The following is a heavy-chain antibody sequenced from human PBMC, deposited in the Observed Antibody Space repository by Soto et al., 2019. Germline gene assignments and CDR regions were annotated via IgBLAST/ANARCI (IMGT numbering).Heavy chain of an antibody. CDR2: IIPIFGTA. CDR3: ARTFGVVTDYYYYGMDV. CDR1: GGTFSSYA. J-gene: IGHJ6*02. Sequence: SVKVSCKASGGTFSSYAISWVRQAPGQGLEWMGGIIPIFGTANYAQKFQGRVTITADESTSTAYMGLSSLRSEDTAVYYCARTFGVVTDYYYYGMDVWGQGTTVTVS. V-gene: IGHV1-69*13. D-gene: IGHD3-3*01.